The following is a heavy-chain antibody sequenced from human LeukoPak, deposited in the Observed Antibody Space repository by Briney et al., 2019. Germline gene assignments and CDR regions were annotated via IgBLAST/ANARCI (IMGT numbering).Heavy chain of an antibody. D-gene: IGHD3-22*01. CDR3: AINPEYYYDSSGYN. V-gene: IGHV3-30-3*01. CDR2: ISYDGSNK. Sequence: GGSLRLSCAASGFTFNSYAIHWVRQAPGKGLEWVAVISYDGSNKYYADSVKGRFTISRDNAKNSLYLQMNSLRAEDTAVYYCAINPEYYYDSSGYNLGQGTLVTVSS. J-gene: IGHJ4*02. CDR1: GFTFNSYA.